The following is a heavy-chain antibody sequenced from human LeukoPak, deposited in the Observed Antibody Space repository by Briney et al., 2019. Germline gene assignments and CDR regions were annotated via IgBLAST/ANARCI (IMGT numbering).Heavy chain of an antibody. CDR3: ARENYDILTGYPHFDY. J-gene: IGHJ4*02. CDR2: INHSGST. D-gene: IGHD3-9*01. V-gene: IGHV4-34*01. CDR1: GGSFSGYY. Sequence: SETLSLTCAVYGGSFSGYYWSWIRQPPGKGLEWIGEINHSGSTNYNPSLKSRVTISVDTSKNQFSLKLSSVTAADTAVYYCARENYDILTGYPHFDYWGQGTLVTVSS.